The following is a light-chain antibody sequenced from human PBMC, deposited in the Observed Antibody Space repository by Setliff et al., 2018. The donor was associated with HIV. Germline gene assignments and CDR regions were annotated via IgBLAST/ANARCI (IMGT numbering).Light chain of an antibody. J-gene: IGLJ2*01. Sequence: QSVLAQPASVSGYPGQSITIPCNGSSSDIGGYDYVSWYQQHPGTAPKLIIYDVTRRTSGVSNRFSGSKSGNTASLTISGLQTEDEADYHCSSYTSPSRNSYVIFGGGTKVTVL. V-gene: IGLV2-14*03. CDR3: SSYTSPSRNSYVI. CDR2: DVT. CDR1: SSDIGGYDY.